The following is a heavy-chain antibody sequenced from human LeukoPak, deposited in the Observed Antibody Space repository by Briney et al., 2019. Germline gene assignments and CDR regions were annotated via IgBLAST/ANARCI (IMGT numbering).Heavy chain of an antibody. D-gene: IGHD3-3*01. J-gene: IGHJ4*02. V-gene: IGHV4-34*01. Sequence: SETLSLTCAVYGGSFSGYYWSWIRQPPGKGLEWIGEISHSGSTNYNPSLKSRVTISVDTSKNQFSLKLSSVTAADTAVYYCARSFNYDFWSGYYTGGDYWGQGTLVTVSS. CDR1: GGSFSGYY. CDR2: ISHSGST. CDR3: ARSFNYDFWSGYYTGGDY.